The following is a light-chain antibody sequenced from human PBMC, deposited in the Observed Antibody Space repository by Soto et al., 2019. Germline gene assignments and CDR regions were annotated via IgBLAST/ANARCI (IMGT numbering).Light chain of an antibody. V-gene: IGKV3-20*01. CDR3: HHYGSSTWT. Sequence: EIVLTQSPGTVSLSPGERATLSCRASQSVSSSYFAWYQQKPGQAPRLLIYGASSRATGIPDRFSGSGSGTDFTLTISRLAPEDFVVYYCHHYGSSTWTFGQGTKVEVK. CDR1: QSVSSSY. CDR2: GAS. J-gene: IGKJ1*01.